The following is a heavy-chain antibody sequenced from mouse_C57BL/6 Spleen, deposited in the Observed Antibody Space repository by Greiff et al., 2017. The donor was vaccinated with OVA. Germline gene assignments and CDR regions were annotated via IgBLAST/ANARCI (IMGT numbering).Heavy chain of an antibody. V-gene: IGHV1-55*01. CDR2: IYPGSGST. Sequence: QVQLQQPGAELVKPGASVKMSCKASGYTFTSYWITWVKQRPGQGLEWIGDIYPGSGSTNYNEKFKSKATLTVDTSSSTAYMQLSSLTSEDAAVDYCARGGVGGSSPYFDVWGTGTTVTVSS. J-gene: IGHJ1*03. D-gene: IGHD1-1*01. CDR3: ARGGVGGSSPYFDV. CDR1: GYTFTSYW.